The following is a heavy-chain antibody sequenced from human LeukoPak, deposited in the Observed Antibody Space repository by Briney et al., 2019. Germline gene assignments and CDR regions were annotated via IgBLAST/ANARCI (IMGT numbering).Heavy chain of an antibody. J-gene: IGHJ4*02. CDR2: INHSGST. CDR3: ARYSGIYANFDY. D-gene: IGHD6-13*01. Sequence: SETLSLTCAVYGGSFSGYYWSWIRQPPGKGLEWIGEINHSGSTNYNPSLKSRVTISVDTSKNQFSLKLSSVTAADTAVYYCARYSGIYANFDYWGQGTLVTVSS. CDR1: GGSFSGYY. V-gene: IGHV4-34*01.